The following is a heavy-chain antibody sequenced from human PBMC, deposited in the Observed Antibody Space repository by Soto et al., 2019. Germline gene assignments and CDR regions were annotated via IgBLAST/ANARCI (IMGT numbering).Heavy chain of an antibody. J-gene: IGHJ5*02. V-gene: IGHV1-18*01. Sequence: ASVKVSCKSSGYTFTDFGISWVRQAPGQGLEWMGWISGFDGNTKYSQKFQGRVTITRDTSASTAYMELSSLRSEDTAVYYCARGGGWYVWFDPWGQGTLVTVSS. CDR1: GYTFTDFG. D-gene: IGHD6-19*01. CDR2: ISGFDGNT. CDR3: ARGGGWYVWFDP.